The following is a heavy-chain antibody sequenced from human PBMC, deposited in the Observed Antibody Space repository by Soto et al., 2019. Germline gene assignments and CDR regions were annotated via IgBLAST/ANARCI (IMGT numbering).Heavy chain of an antibody. CDR1: GGSFSGYY. V-gene: IGHV4-34*01. CDR3: SWTDGHSSGWYVEDYYYGMDV. J-gene: IGHJ6*02. CDR2: INHSGST. D-gene: IGHD6-19*01. Sequence: PSETLSLTCAVYGGSFSGYYWSWIRQPPGKGLEWIGEINHSGSTNYNPSHKSRVTISVDTSKNQFSLKLSSVTAADTAVYYCSWTDGHSSGWYVEDYYYGMDVWGQGTTVTVSS.